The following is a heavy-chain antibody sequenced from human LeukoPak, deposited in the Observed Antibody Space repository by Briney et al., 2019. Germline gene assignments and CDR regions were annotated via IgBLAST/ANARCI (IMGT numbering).Heavy chain of an antibody. CDR2: INHSGST. CDR1: GGSFSGYY. CDR3: ARGGHSGYAKYFDH. D-gene: IGHD5-12*01. J-gene: IGHJ4*02. Sequence: SETLSLTCAVYGGSFSGYYWSWIRQPPGKGLEWIGEINHSGSTNYNPSLKSRVTISVDTSKNQFSLKLSSVTAADTAVYYCARGGHSGYAKYFDHWGQGTLVTVSS. V-gene: IGHV4-34*01.